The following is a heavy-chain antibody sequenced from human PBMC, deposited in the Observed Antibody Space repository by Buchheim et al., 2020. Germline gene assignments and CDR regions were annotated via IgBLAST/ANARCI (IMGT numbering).Heavy chain of an antibody. J-gene: IGHJ4*02. Sequence: EVQLVESGGGLVKPGGSLRLSCAASGFTFSSYSMNWVRQAPGKGLEWVSSISSSSSYIYYADSVKGRFTISRDNAKNSLHLQMNCLRAEDTAVYYCARDNTYYDILTGYYRVYYFDYWGQGTL. CDR3: ARDNTYYDILTGYYRVYYFDY. D-gene: IGHD3-9*01. V-gene: IGHV3-21*01. CDR1: GFTFSSYS. CDR2: ISSSSSYI.